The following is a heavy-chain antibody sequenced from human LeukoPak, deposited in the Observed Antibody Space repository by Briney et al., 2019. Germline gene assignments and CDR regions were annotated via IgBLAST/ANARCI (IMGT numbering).Heavy chain of an antibody. V-gene: IGHV1-69*13. Sequence: SVKVSCKASGRTFSSYAISWVRQAAGQGLEWMGGIIPIFGTANYAQKFQGRVTITADESTSTAYMELSRLRSEDTAVYYCARDHSYEWLLGNAFDIWGQGRMVTVSS. CDR3: ARDHSYEWLLGNAFDI. CDR1: GRTFSSYA. J-gene: IGHJ3*02. CDR2: IIPIFGTA. D-gene: IGHD3-3*01.